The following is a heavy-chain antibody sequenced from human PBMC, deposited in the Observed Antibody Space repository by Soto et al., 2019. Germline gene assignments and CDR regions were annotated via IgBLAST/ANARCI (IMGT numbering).Heavy chain of an antibody. J-gene: IGHJ4*02. CDR3: AREVSSGYNDY. CDR2: ISSSGRYT. V-gene: IGHV3-11*05. D-gene: IGHD3-22*01. CDR1: GFSFSSYW. Sequence: GGSLRLSCAASGFSFSSYWMSWVRQAPGKGLEWISYISSSGRYTNYADSVKGRFAISRDNAKNSLFLQMDSLRADDTAVYYCAREVSSGYNDYWGQGTLVTVSS.